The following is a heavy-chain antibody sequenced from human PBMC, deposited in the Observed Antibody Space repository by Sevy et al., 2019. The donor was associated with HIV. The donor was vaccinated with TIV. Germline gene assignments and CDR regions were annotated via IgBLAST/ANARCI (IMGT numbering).Heavy chain of an antibody. CDR1: GFTFSSYG. D-gene: IGHD3-22*01. V-gene: IGHV3-30*18. J-gene: IGHJ4*02. CDR2: ISYDGGNK. Sequence: GSLRLSCAASGFTFSSYGMHWVRQAPGKGLEWVAVISYDGGNKYYADSVKGRFTISRDNSKNTLYLQMNSLRAEDTAVYYCAKDHYYDSSGMGYYFDYWGQGTLVTVSS. CDR3: AKDHYYDSSGMGYYFDY.